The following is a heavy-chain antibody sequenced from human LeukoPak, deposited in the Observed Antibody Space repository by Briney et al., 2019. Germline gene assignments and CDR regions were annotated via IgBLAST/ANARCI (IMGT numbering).Heavy chain of an antibody. D-gene: IGHD3-3*01. CDR2: INHSGST. Sequence: PSETLSLTCAVYGGSFSGYYWSWIRQPPGKGLEWIGEINHSGSTNYNPSLKSRVTISVDTSKNQFSLKLSSVTAADTAVYYCARGLRAITIFGVVIESYFDYWGQGTLVTVSS. J-gene: IGHJ4*02. CDR1: GGSFSGYY. V-gene: IGHV4-34*01. CDR3: ARGLRAITIFGVVIESYFDY.